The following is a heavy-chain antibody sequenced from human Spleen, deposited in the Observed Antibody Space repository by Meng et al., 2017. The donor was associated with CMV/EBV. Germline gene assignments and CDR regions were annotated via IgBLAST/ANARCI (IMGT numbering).Heavy chain of an antibody. J-gene: IGHJ6*02. CDR3: ARPGDISSSSFYNYYGLDV. CDR2: IDPNSGGT. D-gene: IGHD6-6*01. Sequence: ASVKVSCKASGYTFTGYYIHWVRQAPGQGLEWMGWIDPNSGGTNYAQKFQGWVTMTRDTSISTAYMELIRLRSDDTAVYYCARPGDISSSSFYNYYGLDVWGQGTTVTVSS. V-gene: IGHV1-2*04. CDR1: GYTFTGYY.